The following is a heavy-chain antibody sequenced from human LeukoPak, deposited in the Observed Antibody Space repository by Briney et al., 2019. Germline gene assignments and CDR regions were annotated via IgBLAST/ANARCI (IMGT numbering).Heavy chain of an antibody. Sequence: PSETLSLTCTVSGGSISSGSYYWSWIRQPAGKGLEWIGRIYTSGSTNYNPSLKSRVTISVDTSKNQFSLKLSSVTAADTAVYYCARDSGIAAAGAGFDYWGQGTLVTVSS. CDR1: GGSISSGSYY. J-gene: IGHJ4*02. V-gene: IGHV4-61*02. CDR3: ARDSGIAAAGAGFDY. CDR2: IYTSGST. D-gene: IGHD6-13*01.